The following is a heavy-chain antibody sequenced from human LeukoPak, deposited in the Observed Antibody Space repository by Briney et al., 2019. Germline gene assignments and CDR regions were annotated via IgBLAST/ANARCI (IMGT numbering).Heavy chain of an antibody. CDR1: GYTFTGYY. CDR2: INPNSGGT. Sequence: ASVKVSCKASGYTFTGYYMHWVRQAPGQGLEWMGWINPNSGGTNYAQKFQGRVTMTRDTSISTAYMELSRLRSDDTAVYYCARPRAGYCIGGSCSRIDYYYYMDVWGKGTTVTVSS. J-gene: IGHJ6*03. CDR3: ARPRAGYCIGGSCSRIDYYYYMDV. D-gene: IGHD2-15*01. V-gene: IGHV1-2*02.